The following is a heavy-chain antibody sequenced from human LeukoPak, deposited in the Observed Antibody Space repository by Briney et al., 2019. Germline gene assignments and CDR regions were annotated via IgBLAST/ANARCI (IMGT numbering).Heavy chain of an antibody. CDR2: ISYDGSNK. CDR3: ARVHGAYPFDY. D-gene: IGHD4/OR15-4a*01. J-gene: IGHJ4*02. Sequence: GGSLRLSCAASGFTFSSYAMHWVRQAPGKGLEWVAVISYDGSNKYYADSVKGRFTISRDNAKNSLYLQMNSLRAEDTAVYYCARVHGAYPFDYWGQGTLVTVSS. V-gene: IGHV3-30*04. CDR1: GFTFSSYA.